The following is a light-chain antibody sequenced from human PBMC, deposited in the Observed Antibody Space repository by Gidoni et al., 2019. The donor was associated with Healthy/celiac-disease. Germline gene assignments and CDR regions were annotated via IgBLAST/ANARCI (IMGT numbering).Light chain of an antibody. CDR1: QDISNY. Sequence: DIQMTQSPSSLSASVGDRVTITCQASQDISNYLNWYQQKPGKDPKLLIYYASNLETGVPSRFSGSGSGTDFTFTISSLQPEDIATYYCQQYDNLLALTFGGGTKVEIK. CDR3: QQYDNLLALT. J-gene: IGKJ4*01. V-gene: IGKV1-33*01. CDR2: YAS.